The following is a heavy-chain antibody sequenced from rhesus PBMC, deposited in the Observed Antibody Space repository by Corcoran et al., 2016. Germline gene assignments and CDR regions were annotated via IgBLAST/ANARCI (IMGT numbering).Heavy chain of an antibody. CDR2: ITYSGST. CDR1: GYSISGYY. V-gene: IGHV4-122*02. CDR3: AREDRYSGEYFEF. Sequence: QVQLQESGPGLVKPSETLSLTCAVSGYSISGYYWRWIRQAPGKGLEWIGYITYSGSTSYNPSLKSRVTISRETSKNQVSLKLSSVTAADTAVYYCAREDRYSGEYFEFWGQGALVTVSS. J-gene: IGHJ1*01. D-gene: IGHD6-25*01.